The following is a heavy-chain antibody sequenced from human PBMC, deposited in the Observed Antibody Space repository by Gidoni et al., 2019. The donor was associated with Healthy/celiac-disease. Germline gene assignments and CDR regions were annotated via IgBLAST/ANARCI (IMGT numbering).Heavy chain of an antibody. Sequence: EVQLVESGGGLVPPGGSLRLSCSASGFTFSSYAMHWVRQAPGKGLEYVSAISSNGGSTYYADSVKGRFTISRDNSKNTLYLQMSSLRAEDTAVYYCVKGPLRFFEWYLFDYWGQGTLVTVSS. CDR3: VKGPLRFFEWYLFDY. CDR2: ISSNGGST. V-gene: IGHV3-64D*06. D-gene: IGHD3-3*01. CDR1: GFTFSSYA. J-gene: IGHJ4*02.